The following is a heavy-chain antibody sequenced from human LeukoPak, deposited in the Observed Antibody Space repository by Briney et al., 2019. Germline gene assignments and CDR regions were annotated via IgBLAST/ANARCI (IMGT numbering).Heavy chain of an antibody. Sequence: GASVKVSCKASGGTFSSYAISWVRQAPGQGLEWMGWISAYNGNTNYAQKLQGRVTMTTDTSTSTAYMELRSLRSDDTAVYYCARLGTIAVAGTGFDYWGQGTLVTVSS. V-gene: IGHV1-18*01. J-gene: IGHJ4*02. CDR3: ARLGTIAVAGTGFDY. D-gene: IGHD6-19*01. CDR1: GGTFSSYA. CDR2: ISAYNGNT.